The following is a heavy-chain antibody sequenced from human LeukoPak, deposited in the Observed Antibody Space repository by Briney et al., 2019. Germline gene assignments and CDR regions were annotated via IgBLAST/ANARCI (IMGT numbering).Heavy chain of an antibody. CDR2: INPNSGGT. CDR3: ARTFADYGDYGGYFDY. Sequence: GSSVKVSCKASGYTFTGYYMHWVRQAPGQGLEWMGWINPNSGGTNYAQKFQGRVTMTRDTSISTAYMELSRLRSDDTAVYYCARTFADYGDYGGYFDYWGQGTLVTVSS. J-gene: IGHJ4*02. D-gene: IGHD4-17*01. CDR1: GYTFTGYY. V-gene: IGHV1-2*02.